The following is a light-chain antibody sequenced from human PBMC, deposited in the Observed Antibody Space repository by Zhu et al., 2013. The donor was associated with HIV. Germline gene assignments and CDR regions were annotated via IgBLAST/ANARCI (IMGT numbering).Light chain of an antibody. V-gene: IGKV1-39*01. CDR1: QDISNY. Sequence: DIQMTQSPSSLSASVGDRVTITCQASQDISNYLNWYQQKPGKAPKLLISVASSLESGVPSRFGGGGSGTEFTLTISSLQPEDFATYHCQQSHSSPWTFGQGTKVEIK. CDR3: QQSHSSPWT. J-gene: IGKJ1*01. CDR2: VAS.